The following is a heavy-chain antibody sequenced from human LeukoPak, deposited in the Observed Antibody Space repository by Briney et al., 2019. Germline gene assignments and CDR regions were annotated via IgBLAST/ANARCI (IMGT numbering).Heavy chain of an antibody. V-gene: IGHV1-69*05. Sequence: SVKVSCKASGGTFSSYAISWVRQAPGQGLEWMGRIIPIFGTANYAQKFQGRVTITTDESTSTAYMELSSLRSEDTAVYYCASYGGMVRGKRLYYLDYWGQGTLVTVSS. CDR2: IIPIFGTA. CDR3: ASYGGMVRGKRLYYLDY. J-gene: IGHJ4*02. CDR1: GGTFSSYA. D-gene: IGHD3-10*01.